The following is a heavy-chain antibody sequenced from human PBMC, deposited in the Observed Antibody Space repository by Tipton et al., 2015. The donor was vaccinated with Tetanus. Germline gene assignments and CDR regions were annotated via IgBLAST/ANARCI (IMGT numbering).Heavy chain of an antibody. CDR3: ASTVGHSGGYYYYYGMDV. V-gene: IGHV4-59*01. D-gene: IGHD3-16*01. J-gene: IGHJ6*02. CDR2: IYFDGST. Sequence: TLSLTCTVSGGSISAYYWSWIRQPPGKGLEWIGYIYFDGSTKYNPSLKSRVTISVDPSKTQFSLNLRSVTAADTAVYYCASTVGHSGGYYYYYGMDVWGQGTTVTVSS. CDR1: GGSISAYY.